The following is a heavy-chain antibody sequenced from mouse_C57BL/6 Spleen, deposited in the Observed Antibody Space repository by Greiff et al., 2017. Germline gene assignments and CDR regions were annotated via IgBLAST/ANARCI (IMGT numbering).Heavy chain of an antibody. CDR1: GYTFTSYW. CDR2: IYPGSGST. V-gene: IGHV1-55*01. D-gene: IGHD1-1*01. Sequence: QVQLQQPGAELVKPGASVKMSCKASGYTFTSYWITWVKQRPGQGLEWIGDIYPGSGSTNYNEKFKSKATLTVDTSSSTAYMQLSSLTSEDSAGYYCAREGPTTTVVEEGFAYWGQGTLVTVSA. CDR3: AREGPTTTVVEEGFAY. J-gene: IGHJ3*01.